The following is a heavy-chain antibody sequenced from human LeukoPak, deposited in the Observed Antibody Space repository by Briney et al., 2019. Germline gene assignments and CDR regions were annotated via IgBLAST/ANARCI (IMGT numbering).Heavy chain of an antibody. CDR1: GGSISSYY. V-gene: IGHV4-59*08. CDR3: ARAIWPIYANWFDP. D-gene: IGHD2/OR15-2a*01. Sequence: SETLSLTCTVSGGSISSYYWSWIRQPPGKGLEWIGYIYYSGSTNYNPSLKSRVTISVDTSKNQFSLKLSSVTAADTAVYYCARAIWPIYANWFDPWGQGTLVTVSS. CDR2: IYYSGST. J-gene: IGHJ5*02.